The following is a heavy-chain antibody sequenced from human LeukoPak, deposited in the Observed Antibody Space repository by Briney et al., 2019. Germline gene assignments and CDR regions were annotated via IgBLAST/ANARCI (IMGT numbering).Heavy chain of an antibody. CDR1: GFSLSDYE. J-gene: IGHJ6*03. CDR3: ARESRACHPVYDISGFGVHYMDV. D-gene: IGHD3-22*01. CDR2: VSFTGNPV. Sequence: PGGSLRLSCTASGFSLSDYEINWVRQAPGKGLEWVSYVSFTGNPVDYPDSVRGRFSISRDNAKNLVFLQMNSLRAEDTAVYYCARESRACHPVYDISGFGVHYMDVWGKGTTVTISS. V-gene: IGHV3-48*03.